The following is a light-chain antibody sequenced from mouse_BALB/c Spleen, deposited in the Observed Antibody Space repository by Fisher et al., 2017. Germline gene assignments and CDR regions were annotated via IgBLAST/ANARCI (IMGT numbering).Light chain of an antibody. J-gene: IGKJ4*01. Sequence: IVMTQTPAIMSASLGERVTMTCTASSSVSSSYLHWYQQKPGSSPRLLIYDTSNLASGAPVRFSGSGSGTSYSLTISRMEAEDAATYYCQQGSSIPFTFGSGTKLEIK. CDR1: SSVSSSY. V-gene: IGKV4-74*01. CDR2: DTS. CDR3: QQGSSIPFT.